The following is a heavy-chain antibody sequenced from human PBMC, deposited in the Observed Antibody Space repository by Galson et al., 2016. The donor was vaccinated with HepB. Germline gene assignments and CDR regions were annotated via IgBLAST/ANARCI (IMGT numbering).Heavy chain of an antibody. Sequence: SVKVSCKASGYSFIDYYIHWVRQAPGQGLEWMGWINPNSGGTNSAQKFQGWVTMTRDTLLATAYMELTNLRSDDPAVYYCARGPLARTPFQADGLLDSWGRGTLVTVS. V-gene: IGHV1-2*04. CDR2: INPNSGGT. D-gene: IGHD5-24*01. CDR1: GYSFIDYY. CDR3: ARGPLARTPFQADGLLDS. J-gene: IGHJ4*02.